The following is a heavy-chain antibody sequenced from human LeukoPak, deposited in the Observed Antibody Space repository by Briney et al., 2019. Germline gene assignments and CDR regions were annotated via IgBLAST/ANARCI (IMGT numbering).Heavy chain of an antibody. CDR3: AKGVTAMFFDC. CDR2: ISGSGGST. CDR1: GGSISSFY. J-gene: IGHJ4*02. V-gene: IGHV3-23*01. D-gene: IGHD2-2*01. Sequence: ETLSLTCTVSGGSISSFYWSWVRQAPGKGLEWVSAISGSGGSTYYADSVKGRFTISRDNSKNTLYLQMNSLSAEDTAVYYCAKGVTAMFFDCWGQGTLVTVSS.